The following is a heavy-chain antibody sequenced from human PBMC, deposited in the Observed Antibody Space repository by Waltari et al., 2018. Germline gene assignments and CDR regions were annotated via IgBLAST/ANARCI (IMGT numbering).Heavy chain of an antibody. Sequence: EVQLVESGGGLVKPGGSLRLSCAASGFTFSSYSMNWVRQAPGKGLEWGSSISSSSSYIYYADSVKCRFTISRDNAKNSLYLQMNSLRAEDTAVYYCARVDQWFRGYSGYDLDYWGQGTLVTVSS. V-gene: IGHV3-21*01. CDR1: GFTFSSYS. CDR2: ISSSSSYI. J-gene: IGHJ4*02. D-gene: IGHD5-12*01. CDR3: ARVDQWFRGYSGYDLDY.